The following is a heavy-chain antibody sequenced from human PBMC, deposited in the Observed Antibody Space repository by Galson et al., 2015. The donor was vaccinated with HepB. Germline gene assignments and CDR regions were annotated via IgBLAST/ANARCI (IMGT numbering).Heavy chain of an antibody. V-gene: IGHV1-69*06. CDR2: IIPIFGTA. Sequence: SVKVSCKASGGTFGSYAISWVRQAPGQGLEWMGGIIPIFGTANYAQKFQGRVTITADKSTGTAYMELSSLRSEDTAVYYCARGQLWLLGWFDPWGQGTLVTVSS. D-gene: IGHD5-18*01. CDR3: ARGQLWLLGWFDP. J-gene: IGHJ5*02. CDR1: GGTFGSYA.